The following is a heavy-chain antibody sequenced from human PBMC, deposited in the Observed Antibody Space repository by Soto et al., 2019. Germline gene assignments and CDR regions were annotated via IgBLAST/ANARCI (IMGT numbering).Heavy chain of an antibody. V-gene: IGHV4-30-4*01. CDR3: ARDNILGILYGGMDV. CDR2: IYYSGST. Sequence: SETLSLTCTVSGGSISIGDYYWSCIRQPPGKGLEWIGYIYYSGSTYYNPSLKSRVTISVDTSKNQFSLKLSSVTAADTAVYYCARDNILGILYGGMDVWGQGTTVTVSS. J-gene: IGHJ6*02. CDR1: GGSISIGDYY. D-gene: IGHD3-3*01.